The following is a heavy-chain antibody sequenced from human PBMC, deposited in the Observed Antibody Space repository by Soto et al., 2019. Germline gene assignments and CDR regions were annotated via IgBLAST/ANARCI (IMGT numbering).Heavy chain of an antibody. CDR2: IKGDEVTK. V-gene: IGHV3-74*01. CDR1: GFTFSSYW. J-gene: IGHJ4*02. CDR3: ARGAFGAYYLDS. D-gene: IGHD3-3*01. Sequence: PGGSLRLSCAASGFTFSSYWIHLVRQAPGEGLVWVSRIKGDEVTKNYADSVKGRFTISRDNAKNTVFLEMSSLRAEDTAVYYCARGAFGAYYLDSWGQGTPVTVSS.